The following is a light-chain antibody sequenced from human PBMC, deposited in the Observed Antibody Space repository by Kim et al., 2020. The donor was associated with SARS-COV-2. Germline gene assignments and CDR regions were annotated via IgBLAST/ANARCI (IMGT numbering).Light chain of an antibody. CDR2: SNN. CDR1: SSNIGSHT. V-gene: IGLV1-44*01. CDR3: AAWDDSLNGYV. J-gene: IGLJ1*01. Sequence: GQGVTRSCSGSSSNIGSHTVNWYQQLPGTAPKLLIYSNNQRPSGVPDRFSGSKSGTSASLAISGLQSEDEADYYCAAWDDSLNGYVFGTGTKVTVL.